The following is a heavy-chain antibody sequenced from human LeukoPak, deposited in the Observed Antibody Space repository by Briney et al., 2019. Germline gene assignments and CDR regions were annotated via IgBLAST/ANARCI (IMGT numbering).Heavy chain of an antibody. V-gene: IGHV3-30*04. D-gene: IGHD2-15*01. CDR1: GFTFSSYA. CDR2: ISYDGSNK. CDR3: ARDGWDIVVVVAATPGYFDY. J-gene: IGHJ4*02. Sequence: PGGSLRLSCAASGFTFSSYAMHWVRQAPGKGLEWVAVISYDGSNKYYADSVKGRFTISRDNSKNTLYLQMNSLRAEDTAVYYCARDGWDIVVVVAATPGYFDYWGQGTLVTVSS.